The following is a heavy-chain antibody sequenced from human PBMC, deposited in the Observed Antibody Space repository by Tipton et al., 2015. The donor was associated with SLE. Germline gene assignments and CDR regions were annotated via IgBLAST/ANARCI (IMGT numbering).Heavy chain of an antibody. CDR2: INHSGST. CDR3: ARDRGGYAFDY. CDR1: GGSFSGYY. J-gene: IGHJ4*02. D-gene: IGHD3-10*01. V-gene: IGHV4-34*01. Sequence: TLSLTCAVYGGSFSGYYWSWIRQPPGKGLEWIGEINHSGSTNYNPSLKSRVSISVDTSNNQFSLKLSSVTAADTAVYYCARDRGGYAFDYWGQGTLVTVSS.